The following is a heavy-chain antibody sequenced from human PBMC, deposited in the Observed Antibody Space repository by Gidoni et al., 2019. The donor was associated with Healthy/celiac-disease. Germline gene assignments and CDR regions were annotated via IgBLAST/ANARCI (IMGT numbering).Heavy chain of an antibody. D-gene: IGHD2-21*02. CDR1: GFPFSSYG. J-gene: IGHJ3*02. V-gene: IGHV3-30*18. Sequence: QVQLVESGGGVVQPGGSLRLSCAASGFPFSSYGMHWVRQAPGKGLEWVAVISYDGSNKYYADSVKGRFTISRDNSKNTLYLQMNSLRAEDTAVYYCAKDYGGDANHAFDIWGQGTMVTVSS. CDR2: ISYDGSNK. CDR3: AKDYGGDANHAFDI.